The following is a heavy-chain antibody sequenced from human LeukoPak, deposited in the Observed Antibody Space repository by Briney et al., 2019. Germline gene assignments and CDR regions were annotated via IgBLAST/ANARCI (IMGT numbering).Heavy chain of an antibody. Sequence: PSETLSLTCTVSGGSISSGGYYWSWIRQPPGKGLEWIGYIYYSGSTNYNPSLKSRVTISVDTSKNQFSLKLSSVTAADTAFYYCALDYYGSGFDYWGQGTLVTASS. CDR3: ALDYYGSGFDY. J-gene: IGHJ4*02. V-gene: IGHV4-61*08. CDR2: IYYSGST. D-gene: IGHD3-10*01. CDR1: GGSISSGGYY.